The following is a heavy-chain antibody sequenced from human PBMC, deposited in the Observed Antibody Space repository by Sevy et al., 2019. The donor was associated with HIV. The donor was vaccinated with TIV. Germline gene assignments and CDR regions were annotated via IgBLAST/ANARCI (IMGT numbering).Heavy chain of an antibody. J-gene: IGHJ4*02. CDR1: GFTFSDYY. D-gene: IGHD2-21*01. CDR2: IKQDGSQK. V-gene: IGHV3-7*01. CDR3: ARELWPGDY. Sequence: GESLKISCAASGFTFSDYYMGWVRQAPGKGLEWVANIKQDGSQKNYVDSVKGRFTISRDNAKKSLYLQMNRLGVDATAVYYCARELWPGDYWGQGTLVTVSS.